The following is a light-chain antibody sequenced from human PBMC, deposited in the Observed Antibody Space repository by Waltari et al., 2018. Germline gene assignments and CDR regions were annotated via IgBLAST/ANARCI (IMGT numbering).Light chain of an antibody. CDR1: QSVRSY. CDR2: DAS. V-gene: IGKV3-11*01. CDR3: QQRSDWPT. Sequence: EIVLTQSPATLSLSPGERATLSCRASQSVRSYLVWYQQKPGQATRLLIYDASNRATGIPARFSGSGSGTDFTLTISSLEPEDFAVYYCQQRSDWPTFGGGTKVEIK. J-gene: IGKJ4*01.